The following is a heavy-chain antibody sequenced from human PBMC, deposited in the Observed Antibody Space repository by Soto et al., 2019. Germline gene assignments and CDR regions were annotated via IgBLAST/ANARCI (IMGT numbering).Heavy chain of an antibody. CDR1: GFSLNSTAVG. CDR3: AHGSGWSSDF. V-gene: IGHV2-5*02. J-gene: IGHJ4*02. D-gene: IGHD6-19*01. CDR2: IYWDDDN. Sequence: QITLKESGPTLLKPTQTLTLTCSFSGFSLNSTAVGVNWIRQPPGKALEWLALIYWDDDNHYSPSLRSRLTITKDTSKNQVVLTMTNMDPVDTGTYYCAHGSGWSSDFWGQGALVTVSS.